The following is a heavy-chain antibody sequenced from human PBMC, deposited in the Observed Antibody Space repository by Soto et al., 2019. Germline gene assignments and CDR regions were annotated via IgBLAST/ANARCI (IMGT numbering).Heavy chain of an antibody. CDR1: GFSFNKYG. J-gene: IGHJ4*02. CDR2: MSDDGSKK. V-gene: IGHV3-30*18. Sequence: QVQLVESGGGVVQPGRSLRLSCAASGFSFNKYGMHWVRQAPGKGLEWVAEMSDDGSKKYYGDSVKGRFTISRDNSKNTLYLLMDSLRPQDTAMYYCAKELRETGGYYFDCWGQGTLVTVSS. D-gene: IGHD3-16*01. CDR3: AKELRETGGYYFDC.